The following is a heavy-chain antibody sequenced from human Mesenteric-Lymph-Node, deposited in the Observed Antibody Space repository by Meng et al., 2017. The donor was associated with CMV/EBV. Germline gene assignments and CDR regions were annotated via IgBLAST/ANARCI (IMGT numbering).Heavy chain of an antibody. CDR3: AREGATGYYDMDV. D-gene: IGHD4/OR15-4a*01. J-gene: IGHJ6*02. V-gene: IGHV3-48*03. CDR1: GFTFSNYE. CDR2: IGSSGTTI. Sequence: GGSLRLSCAASGFTFSNYEMNWVRQAPGKGLEWVSYIGSSGTTIYYADSVKGRFTISRDNAKNSLSLQMNSLRAEDTAVYYCAREGATGYYDMDVWGQGTTVTVSS.